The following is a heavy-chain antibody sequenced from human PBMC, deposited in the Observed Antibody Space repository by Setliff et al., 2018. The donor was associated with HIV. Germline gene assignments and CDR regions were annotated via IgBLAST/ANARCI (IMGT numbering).Heavy chain of an antibody. CDR2: IDPSGSRI. CDR3: ATRQAPRSCYMDV. Sequence: PGGSLRLSCAASEFTLSGYSMSWVRQVPGKGLEWVSAIDPSGSRIFYSDSVKGRFTISRDNSKNTLYLQMNSLTAEDTAVYYCATRQAPRSCYMDVWGKGTTVTVSS. J-gene: IGHJ6*03. D-gene: IGHD6-6*01. V-gene: IGHV3-23*01. CDR1: EFTLSGYS.